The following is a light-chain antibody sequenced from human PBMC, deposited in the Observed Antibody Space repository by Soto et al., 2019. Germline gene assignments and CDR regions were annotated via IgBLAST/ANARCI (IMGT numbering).Light chain of an antibody. CDR1: SSNIGAPFD. Sequence: QCVLTQPPSVSGAPGQRVTISCSGSSSNIGAPFDVHWYQQVPGSAPKIVIYGNDNRPSGVPGRFSGSKSGTSASLAITGLQAEDEADYFCQSYDNSLSAWVFGGGTKLTVL. CDR3: QSYDNSLSAWV. V-gene: IGLV1-40*01. J-gene: IGLJ3*02. CDR2: GND.